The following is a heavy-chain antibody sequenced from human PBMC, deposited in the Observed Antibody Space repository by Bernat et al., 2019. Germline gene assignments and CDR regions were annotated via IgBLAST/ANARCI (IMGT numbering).Heavy chain of an antibody. CDR3: AKSDWFDP. J-gene: IGHJ5*02. V-gene: IGHV3-74*01. Sequence: EVQLVESGGGSVQPGGFLRLSCAGSGVAISGHWMSWVRQGPGKGPVWVARIKHDGSMTSYADSVKGRFTISRDNAKNTLYLQMNSLRAEDTAVYYCAKSDWFDPWGQGTLVTVSS. CDR2: IKHDGSMT. CDR1: GVAISGHW.